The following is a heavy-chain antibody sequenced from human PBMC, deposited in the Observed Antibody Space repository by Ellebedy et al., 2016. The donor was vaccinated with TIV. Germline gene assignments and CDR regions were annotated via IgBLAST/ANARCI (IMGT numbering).Heavy chain of an antibody. CDR1: GFTFSGYY. CDR2: ISYSGDLM. CDR3: ARLGVIAAAGASDY. D-gene: IGHD6-13*01. J-gene: IGHJ4*02. V-gene: IGHV3-11*01. Sequence: GESLKISCAASGFTFSGYYMSWFRQAPGKGPEWVSYISYSGDLMYYADSVKGRFTTSRDKAGNSLYLQMNSLRAEDTAVYYCARLGVIAAAGASDYWGQGTLVIVSS.